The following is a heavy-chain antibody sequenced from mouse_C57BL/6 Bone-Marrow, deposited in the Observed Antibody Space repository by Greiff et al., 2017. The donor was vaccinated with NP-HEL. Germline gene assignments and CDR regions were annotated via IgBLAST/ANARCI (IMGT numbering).Heavy chain of an antibody. CDR2: ISSGGSYT. D-gene: IGHD1-1*01. V-gene: IGHV5-6*01. Sequence: EVKLVESGGDLVKPGGSLKLSCAASGFTFSSYGMSWVRQTPDKRLAWVATISSGGSYTYYPDSVKGRFTISRDNAKNTLYLQMSSLKSEDTAMYYCARPIYYGSSYPFAYWGQGTLVTVSA. J-gene: IGHJ3*01. CDR3: ARPIYYGSSYPFAY. CDR1: GFTFSSYG.